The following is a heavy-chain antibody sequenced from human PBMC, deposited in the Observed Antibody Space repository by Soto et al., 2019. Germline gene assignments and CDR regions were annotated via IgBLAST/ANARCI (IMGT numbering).Heavy chain of an antibody. CDR3: ARGQWLRPYFDY. CDR2: IYYSGST. CDR1: GGSISSGGYY. D-gene: IGHD5-12*01. Sequence: QVQLQESGPGLVKPSQTLSLTCTVSGGSISSGGYYWSWIRQHPGKGLEWIGYIYYSGSTYYNPSLKSRVTISVDTSKNQFSLKLSSVTAADTTVYYCARGQWLRPYFDYWGQGTLVTVSS. V-gene: IGHV4-31*03. J-gene: IGHJ4*02.